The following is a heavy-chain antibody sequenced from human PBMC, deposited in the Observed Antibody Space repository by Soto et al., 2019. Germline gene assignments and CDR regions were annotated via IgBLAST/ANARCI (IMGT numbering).Heavy chain of an antibody. CDR3: ARESYGRDGMDV. CDR2: INPSGGST. CDR1: GYTFTSYY. V-gene: IGHV1-46*01. D-gene: IGHD1-26*01. Sequence: QVQLVQSGAEVKKPGASVKVSCKASGYTFTSYYMHWVRQAPGQGLEWMGIINPSGGSTSYAQKFQGRVTMTRDTSTSTVYMEVSSLRSEDTAVYYCARESYGRDGMDVWGQGTTVTVSS. J-gene: IGHJ6*02.